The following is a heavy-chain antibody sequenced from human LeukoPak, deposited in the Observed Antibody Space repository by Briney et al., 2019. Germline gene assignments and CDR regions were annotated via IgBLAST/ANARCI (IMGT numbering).Heavy chain of an antibody. D-gene: IGHD3-3*01. CDR3: ARENYDFWSGSYYYYYMDV. CDR1: GGSISSGSYY. J-gene: IGHJ6*03. Sequence: PSETLSLTCTVSGGSISSGSYYWSWIRQPAGKGLEWIGRIYTSGSTNYNPSLKSRVTISVDTSKNQFSLKLSSVTAADTAVYYCARENYDFWSGSYYYYYMDVWGKGTTVTVSS. CDR2: IYTSGST. V-gene: IGHV4-61*02.